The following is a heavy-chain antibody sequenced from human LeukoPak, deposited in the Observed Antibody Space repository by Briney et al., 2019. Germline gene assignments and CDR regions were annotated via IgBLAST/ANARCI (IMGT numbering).Heavy chain of an antibody. CDR2: IYPGDSDT. CDR1: GYSFTSYW. V-gene: IGHV5-51*01. D-gene: IGHD6-19*01. CDR3: ARLRSISSGWYHYAFDI. J-gene: IGHJ3*02. Sequence: GESPQTSCKGSGYSFTSYWIGWVRQMPGKGLEWMGIIYPGDSDTRYSPSFQGQVTISADKSISTAYLQWSSLKASDTAMYYCARLRSISSGWYHYAFDIWGQGTMVTVSS.